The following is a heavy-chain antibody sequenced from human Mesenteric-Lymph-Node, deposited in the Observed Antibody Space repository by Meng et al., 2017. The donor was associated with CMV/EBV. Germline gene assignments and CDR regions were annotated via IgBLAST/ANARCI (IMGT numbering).Heavy chain of an antibody. V-gene: IGHV3-7*01. J-gene: IGHJ4*02. CDR1: GFTFSSYG. D-gene: IGHD6-19*01. CDR2: IKQDGSEK. Sequence: GGSLRLSCAASGFTFSSYGMHWVRQAPGKGLEWVANIKQDGSEKYYVDSVKGRFTISRDNAKNSLYLQMNSLRAEDTAVYYCARAVAQEYWGQGTLVTVSS. CDR3: ARAVAQEY.